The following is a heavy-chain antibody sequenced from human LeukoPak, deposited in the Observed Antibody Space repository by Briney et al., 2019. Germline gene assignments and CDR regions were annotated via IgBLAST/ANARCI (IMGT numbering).Heavy chain of an antibody. J-gene: IGHJ3*02. CDR1: GFTFDDYA. D-gene: IGHD3-10*01. V-gene: IGHV3-9*01. CDR2: ISWNSGSI. Sequence: PGGSLRLSCAASGFTFDDYAMYWVRQAPGKGLEWVSGISWNSGSIGYADSVKGRFTISRDNAKNSLYLQMNSLRAEDTALYYCARGAFMVRGHAFDIWGQGTMVTVSS. CDR3: ARGAFMVRGHAFDI.